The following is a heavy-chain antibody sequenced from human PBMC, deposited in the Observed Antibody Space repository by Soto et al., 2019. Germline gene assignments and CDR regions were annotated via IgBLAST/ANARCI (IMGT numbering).Heavy chain of an antibody. Sequence: GASVKVSCKASGGTFSSYTISWVRQAPGQGLEWMGRIIPILGIANYAQKLQGRVTMTTDTSTSTAYMELRSLRSDDTAVYYCARSRHSAMVKYYYYYGMDVWGQGTTVTVSS. CDR1: GGTFSSYT. D-gene: IGHD5-18*01. CDR2: IIPILGIA. J-gene: IGHJ6*02. CDR3: ARSRHSAMVKYYYYYGMDV. V-gene: IGHV1-69*02.